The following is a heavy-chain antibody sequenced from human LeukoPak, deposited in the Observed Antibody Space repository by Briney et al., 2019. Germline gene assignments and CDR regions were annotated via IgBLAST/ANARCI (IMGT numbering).Heavy chain of an antibody. V-gene: IGHV4-38-2*01. CDR2: IYHSGST. CDR3: ARAIKGRTMAYNWFDP. Sequence: ASETLSLTCAVSGYSISSDYYWGWIRQPPGKGLEWIGSIYHSGSTYYNPSPKSRVTISVDTSKNQFSLKLSSVTAADTAVYYCARAIKGRTMAYNWFDPWGQGTLVTVSS. D-gene: IGHD3-10*01. J-gene: IGHJ5*02. CDR1: GYSISSDYY.